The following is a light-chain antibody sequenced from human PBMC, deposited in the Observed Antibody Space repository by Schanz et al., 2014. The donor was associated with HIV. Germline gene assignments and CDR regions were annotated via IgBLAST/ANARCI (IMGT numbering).Light chain of an antibody. CDR3: QETYSTPSIT. CDR1: PSC. V-gene: IGKV1-39*01. J-gene: IGKJ5*01. CDR2: VAS. Sequence: DIQMTQSPSSLSASVGDRVTISCRASPSCLNWHQQKPGKAPKFLIQVASSLQSGVPSRFSGSGSGTDFTLTISSLQPEDFGSYYCQETYSTPSITFGQGTRLEIK.